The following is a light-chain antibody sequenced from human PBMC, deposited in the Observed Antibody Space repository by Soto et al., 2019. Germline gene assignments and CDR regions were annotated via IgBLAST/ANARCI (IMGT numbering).Light chain of an antibody. CDR3: CSYAGSSPVV. J-gene: IGLJ2*01. V-gene: IGLV2-23*01. CDR1: SSDVGSYNL. Sequence: QSALTQPASVSGSPGQSITISCTGTSSDVGSYNLVSWYQQHPGKAPKLMIYEGSKRPSGVSNRFAGSKSGNTASLKNSGLQAEDEADYYCCSYAGSSPVVFGGGTKLTVL. CDR2: EGS.